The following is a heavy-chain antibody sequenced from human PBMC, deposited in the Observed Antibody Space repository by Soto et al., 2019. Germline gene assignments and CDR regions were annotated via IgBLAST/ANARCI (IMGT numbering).Heavy chain of an antibody. J-gene: IGHJ4*02. Sequence: GGSLRLSCAVSGFTFTTSAMNWVLQAPGKGLEWVSAISGSGGTTYYADSVKGRFTISRDNAKNSLYLQMNSLRAEDTAVDYCARDYSSYCPFDYWGQRTLFTVSS. CDR1: GFTFTTSA. CDR3: ARDYSSYCPFDY. CDR2: ISGSGGTT. D-gene: IGHD6-13*01. V-gene: IGHV3-23*01.